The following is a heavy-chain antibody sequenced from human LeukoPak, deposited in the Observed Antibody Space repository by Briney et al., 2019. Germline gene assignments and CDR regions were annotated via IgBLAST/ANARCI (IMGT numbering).Heavy chain of an antibody. CDR1: GFTFSSSA. CDR2: IFSGGST. CDR3: ARDLKTSGWYGDFDY. J-gene: IGHJ4*02. D-gene: IGHD6-19*01. V-gene: IGHV3-53*01. Sequence: GSLRLSCAASGFTFSSSAMSWVRQAPGKGLEWVSAIFSGGSTFYADSVTGRFTISRGNSKNTVYLEMNSLRAEDTAVYYCARDLKTSGWYGDFDYWGQGTLVTVSS.